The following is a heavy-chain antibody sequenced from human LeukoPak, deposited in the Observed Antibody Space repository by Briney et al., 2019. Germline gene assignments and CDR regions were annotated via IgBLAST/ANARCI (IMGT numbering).Heavy chain of an antibody. CDR2: IYYSGST. CDR1: GGSISSYY. J-gene: IGHJ6*03. D-gene: IGHD3-10*01. CDR3: ARDRGRYYYMDV. V-gene: IGHV4-59*01. Sequence: SETLSLTFTVSGGSISSYYWSWIRQPPGKGLEWIGYIYYSGSTNYNPSLKSRVTISVDTSKNQFSLKLSSVTAADTAVYYCARDRGRYYYMDVWGKGTTVTVSS.